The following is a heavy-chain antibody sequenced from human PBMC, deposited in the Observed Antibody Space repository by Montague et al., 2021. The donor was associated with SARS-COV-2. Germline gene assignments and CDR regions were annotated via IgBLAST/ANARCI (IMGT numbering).Heavy chain of an antibody. CDR1: GFTFSSYS. CDR2: ISSSSSYI. CDR3: ARVGGMEYCSGGNYYLDY. V-gene: IGHV3-21*01. J-gene: IGHJ4*02. D-gene: IGHD2-15*01. Sequence: SLRLSCAASGFTFSSYSMNWVRQAPGKGLEWVSSISSSSSYIYYADSVKGRFTISRDNVKNSLYLQMNSLRAEDTAVYYCARVGGMEYCSGGNYYLDYWGQGTLVTVSS.